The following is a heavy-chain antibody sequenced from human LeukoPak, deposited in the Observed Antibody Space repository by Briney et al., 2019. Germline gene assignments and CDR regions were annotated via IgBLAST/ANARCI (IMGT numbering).Heavy chain of an antibody. V-gene: IGHV4-39*07. D-gene: IGHD2/OR15-2a*01. CDR1: GGSISSSSYY. J-gene: IGHJ4*02. Sequence: PSETLSLTCTVSGGSISSSSYYWGWIRQPPGKGLEWIGSIYYSGSTYYNPSLKSRVTISVDTSKNQFSLKLSSVTAADTAVYYCARAYRGRYLGYYFDYWGQGTLVTVSS. CDR3: ARAYRGRYLGYYFDY. CDR2: IYYSGST.